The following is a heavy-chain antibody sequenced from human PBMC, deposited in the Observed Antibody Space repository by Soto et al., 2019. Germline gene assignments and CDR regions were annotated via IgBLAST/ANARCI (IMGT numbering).Heavy chain of an antibody. CDR1: GYTFIGYA. V-gene: IGHV1-3*01. J-gene: IGHJ6*03. D-gene: IGHD4-17*01. Sequence: ASVKVSCKASGYTFIGYAMHWVRQAPGQRLEWMGWINAGNGDTKYSQRFQGRVTITMDTSATTAYMGLSSLTSEDTAVYYCARGGDGVYGYMDVWGKGTTVTVS. CDR3: ARGGDGVYGYMDV. CDR2: INAGNGDT.